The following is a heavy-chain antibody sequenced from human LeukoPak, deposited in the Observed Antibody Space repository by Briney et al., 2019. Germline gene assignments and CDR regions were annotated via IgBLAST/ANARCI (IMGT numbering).Heavy chain of an antibody. V-gene: IGHV3-33*01. Sequence: GGSLRLSCAASGFTFSSYGMHWVRQAPGKGLEWVAVIWYDGSNKYYADSVKGRFTISRDNSKNTLYLQMNSLRAEDTAAYYCAPKPRITMVRGVISTYPLIDYWGQGTLVTVSS. D-gene: IGHD3-10*01. CDR1: GFTFSSYG. J-gene: IGHJ4*02. CDR3: APKPRITMVRGVISTYPLIDY. CDR2: IWYDGSNK.